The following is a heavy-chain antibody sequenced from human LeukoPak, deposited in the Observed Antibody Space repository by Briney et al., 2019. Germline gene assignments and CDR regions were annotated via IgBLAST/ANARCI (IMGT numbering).Heavy chain of an antibody. Sequence: SETLSLTCAVYGGSSSGYYWSWIRQPPGKGLEWIGEINHSGSTNYNPSLKSRVTISVDTSKNQFSLKLSSVTAADTAVYYCARGGYSGLPIPNWFDPWGQGTLVTVSS. CDR3: ARGGYSGLPIPNWFDP. V-gene: IGHV4-34*01. CDR1: GGSSSGYY. J-gene: IGHJ5*02. CDR2: INHSGST. D-gene: IGHD5-12*01.